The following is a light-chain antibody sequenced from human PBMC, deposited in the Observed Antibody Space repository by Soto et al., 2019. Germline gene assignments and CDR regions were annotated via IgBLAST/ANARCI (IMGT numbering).Light chain of an antibody. V-gene: IGKV1-5*03. Sequence: DIEMTQSPSTLSASAGDRVTITCRASQSISSWLAWYQQKPGKAPKLLIYKASSLESGVRSRFSGSGSGTEFTLTISHLQPDDVYTYYFQQNSSYYTFGQGTKLEIK. CDR1: QSISSW. CDR3: QQNSSYYT. J-gene: IGKJ2*01. CDR2: KAS.